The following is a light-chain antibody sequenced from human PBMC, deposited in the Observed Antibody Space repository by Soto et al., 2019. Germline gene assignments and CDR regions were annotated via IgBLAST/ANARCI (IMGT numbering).Light chain of an antibody. Sequence: EFGLTRSPGTLSLSPGEIATLSCRSIQTVRNNYLAWYQQKPGQAPRLLIYDASSRATGIPDRFSGGGSGTDFTLTISRLEPEDFEVYYCQHFSSDPPTFGGGTKVDIK. CDR1: QTVRNNY. J-gene: IGKJ4*01. V-gene: IGKV3-20*01. CDR2: DAS. CDR3: QHFSSDPPT.